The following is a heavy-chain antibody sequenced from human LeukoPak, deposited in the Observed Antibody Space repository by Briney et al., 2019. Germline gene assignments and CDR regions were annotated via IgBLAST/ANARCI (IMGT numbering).Heavy chain of an antibody. CDR1: GFTFSSYG. CDR3: AKGDSSDMCSGGSCYLFDY. D-gene: IGHD2-15*01. J-gene: IGHJ4*02. V-gene: IGHV3-30*02. CDR2: IRYDGSNK. Sequence: PGGSLRLSCAASGFTFSSYGMHWVRQAPGKGLEWVAFIRYDGSNKYYADSVKGRFTISRDNSKNTLYLQMNSLRAEDTAVYYCAKGDSSDMCSGGSCYLFDYWGQGTLVTVSS.